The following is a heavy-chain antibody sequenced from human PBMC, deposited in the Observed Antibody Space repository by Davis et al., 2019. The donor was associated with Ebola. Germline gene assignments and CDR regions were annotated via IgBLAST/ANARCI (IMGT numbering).Heavy chain of an antibody. CDR3: ARGGETVTGTASHGMDV. Sequence: GGSLRLSCAASGYTFRIHAMTWVRQAPGKGLEWVSALSGSGGLSYYADSVKGRLTISRDNSKNTLYLQMDSLTAEDTAVYYCARGGETVTGTASHGMDVWGQGTTVTVSS. D-gene: IGHD1-14*01. CDR1: GYTFRIHA. CDR2: LSGSGGLS. V-gene: IGHV3-23*01. J-gene: IGHJ6*02.